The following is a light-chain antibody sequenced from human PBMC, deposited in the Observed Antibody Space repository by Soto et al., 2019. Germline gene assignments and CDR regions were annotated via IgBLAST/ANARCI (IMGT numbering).Light chain of an antibody. J-gene: IGKJ5*01. CDR2: DAS. CDR3: QQYNNWPIP. CDR1: QSVSSN. Sequence: EIVMKQSPATLSVSKSERATLCFRASQSVSSNLAWYQQKPGQAPRLLIYDASNRATGIPARFSGSGSGTEFNLTISSLQSEDFGVYYCQQYNNWPIPFGQGTRLEIK. V-gene: IGKV3D-15*01.